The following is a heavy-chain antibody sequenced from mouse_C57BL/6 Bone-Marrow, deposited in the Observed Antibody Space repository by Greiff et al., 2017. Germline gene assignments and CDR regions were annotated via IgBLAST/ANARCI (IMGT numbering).Heavy chain of an antibody. CDR2: IYPRSGNT. D-gene: IGHD1-1*02. Sequence: VKVVESGAELARPGASVKLSCKASGYTFTSYGISWVKQRTGQGLEWIGEIYPRSGNTYYNEKFKGKATLTADKSSSTAYMELRSLTSEDSAVYFCANGRYFDVWGTGTTVTVSS. CDR1: GYTFTSYG. V-gene: IGHV1-81*01. J-gene: IGHJ1*03. CDR3: ANGRYFDV.